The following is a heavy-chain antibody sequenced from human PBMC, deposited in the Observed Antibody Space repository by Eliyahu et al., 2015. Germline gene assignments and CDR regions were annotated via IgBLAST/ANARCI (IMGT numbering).Heavy chain of an antibody. CDR3: ARVPNGHYELYFDY. D-gene: IGHD4-17*01. Sequence: VHLVESGGGLVKPGGSLXLSCAAPGFTFSSYTMNWVRQAPGMGLEWVSSIRSYTGDIYYADSVKGRFTISRDNAKNSLYLQMNSLRAEDTAVYYCARVPNGHYELYFDYWGQGTLVTVSS. J-gene: IGHJ4*02. CDR1: GFTFSSYT. CDR2: IRSYTGDI. V-gene: IGHV3-21*01.